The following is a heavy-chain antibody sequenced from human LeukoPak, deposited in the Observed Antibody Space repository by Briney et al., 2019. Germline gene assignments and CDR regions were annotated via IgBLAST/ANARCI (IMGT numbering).Heavy chain of an antibody. CDR2: IDPNSGGT. J-gene: IGHJ6*02. V-gene: IGHV1-2*02. Sequence: GAAVNVSFKASGYIFTDYYIHWIRQAPGQGRECMGWIDPNSGGTHHAPNFQGRATMTRDTSSSTVYMDLSRLRSADPAIYYCARSRTPFYYYGMHVWGLGTSVTVSS. CDR3: ARSRTPFYYYGMHV. D-gene: IGHD1-1*01. CDR1: GYIFTDYY.